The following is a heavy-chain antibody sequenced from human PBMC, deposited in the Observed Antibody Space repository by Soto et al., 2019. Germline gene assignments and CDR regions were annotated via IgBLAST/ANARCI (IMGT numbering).Heavy chain of an antibody. CDR3: ARGGGLVTASGHYDR. Sequence: QVQLVQSGADVKKPGTSVKVSCKAAGYSFTNYCMYWVRQAPGQGLEWMGMINPRTGSTRYAQKFQDRVTLTRDTSTTTVYMELSTLMSDDRTVYYCARGGGLVTASGHYDRWGPGTLVTVSS. V-gene: IGHV1-46*01. CDR2: INPRTGST. J-gene: IGHJ2*01. CDR1: GYSFTNYC. D-gene: IGHD3-3*01.